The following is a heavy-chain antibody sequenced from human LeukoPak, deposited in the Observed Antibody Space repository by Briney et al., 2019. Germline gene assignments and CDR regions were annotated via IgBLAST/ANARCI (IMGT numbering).Heavy chain of an antibody. D-gene: IGHD3-10*01. V-gene: IGHV5-51*01. CDR2: IYPGDSDA. CDR3: ATYAGSYSKYFQH. CDR1: EYSFTNYW. J-gene: IGHJ1*01. Sequence: GESLKISCKGSEYSFTNYWIGWVRQMPGKGLEWMGIIYPGDSDARYSPSFQGQVTISADKSISTAYLQWSSLKASDTAMYFCATYAGSYSKYFQHWGQGTLVTVSS.